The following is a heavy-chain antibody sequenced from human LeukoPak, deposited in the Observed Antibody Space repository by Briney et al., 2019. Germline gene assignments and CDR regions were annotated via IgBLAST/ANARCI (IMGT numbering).Heavy chain of an antibody. D-gene: IGHD6-19*01. V-gene: IGHV4-59*08. J-gene: IGHJ3*02. CDR2: IYYSGST. CDR1: GGSISSYY. CDR3: ARHSFSGWLSRGGKPQDDAFDI. Sequence: KASETLSLTCTVSGGSISSYYWSWIRQPPGKGLEWIGYIYYSGSTNYNPSLKSRVTISVDTSKNQFSLKLSSVTAADTAVYYCARHSFSGWLSRGGKPQDDAFDIWGQGTMVTVSS.